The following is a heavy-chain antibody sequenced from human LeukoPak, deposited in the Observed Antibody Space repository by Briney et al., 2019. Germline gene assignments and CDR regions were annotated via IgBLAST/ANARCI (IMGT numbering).Heavy chain of an antibody. CDR2: IYSGGST. Sequence: GGSLRLSCVASGFTVSSYYVSWVRQAPGKGLEWVSVIYSGGSTYYADSVEGRFTVSRDNSKNTLYLEMRSLRAEDTAVYYCARRAGGYSHPYDYWGQGTLVTVSS. CDR1: GFTVSSYY. J-gene: IGHJ4*02. D-gene: IGHD4-23*01. CDR3: ARRAGGYSHPYDY. V-gene: IGHV3-53*01.